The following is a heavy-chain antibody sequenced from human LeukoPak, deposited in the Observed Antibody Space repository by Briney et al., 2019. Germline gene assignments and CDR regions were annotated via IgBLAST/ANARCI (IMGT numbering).Heavy chain of an antibody. CDR1: GFTFGDYA. Sequence: GGSLRLSCTASGFTFGDYAMSWFRQAPGKGLEWGGFIRSKAYGGTTEYAASVKGRFTISRDDSKSIAYLQMNSLKTEDTAVYYCTRDNYDIPMVTPLFDYWGQGTLVTVSS. CDR2: IRSKAYGGTT. D-gene: IGHD3-9*01. J-gene: IGHJ4*02. V-gene: IGHV3-49*03. CDR3: TRDNYDIPMVTPLFDY.